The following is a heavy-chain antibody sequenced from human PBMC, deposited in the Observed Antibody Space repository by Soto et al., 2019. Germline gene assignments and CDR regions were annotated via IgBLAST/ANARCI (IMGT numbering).Heavy chain of an antibody. J-gene: IGHJ4*02. D-gene: IGHD3-16*02. CDR1: GGSISSYY. V-gene: IGHV4-4*07. CDR3: ARDPLTRFAY. Sequence: SETLSLTCTVSGGSISSYYWSWIRQPAGKGLEWIGRIFSSGSTNYNPSLKSRVTMSVDTSKKQFSLKLRSVTAADTAVYYCARDPLTRFAYWGQGTLVTVS. CDR2: IFSSGST.